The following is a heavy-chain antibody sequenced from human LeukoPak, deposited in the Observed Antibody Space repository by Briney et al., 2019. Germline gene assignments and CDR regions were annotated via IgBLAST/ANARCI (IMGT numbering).Heavy chain of an antibody. D-gene: IGHD3-10*01. CDR3: AREDERGFGPGVFDY. Sequence: PSETLFLTCSVSGGSINSYYWNWIRQPPGKGLEWIGYIYYSGSTDYNPSLKSRVIISVDTSKNQFSLKLSSVTAADTAVYYCAREDERGFGPGVFDYWGQGTLVTVSS. V-gene: IGHV4-59*01. J-gene: IGHJ4*02. CDR2: IYYSGST. CDR1: GGSINSYY.